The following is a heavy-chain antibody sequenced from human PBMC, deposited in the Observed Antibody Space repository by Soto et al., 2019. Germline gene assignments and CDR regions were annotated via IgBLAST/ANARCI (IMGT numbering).Heavy chain of an antibody. Sequence: GGSLRLSCAASGFTFSSYWMSWVRQAPGKGLEWVANIKQDGSEKYYVDSVKGRFTISRDNAKNSLYLQMNSLRAEDTAVYYCARETSEDYCSGGSCYGQDFDYWGQGTLVTVSS. CDR3: ARETSEDYCSGGSCYGQDFDY. V-gene: IGHV3-7*05. D-gene: IGHD2-15*01. CDR1: GFTFSSYW. CDR2: IKQDGSEK. J-gene: IGHJ4*02.